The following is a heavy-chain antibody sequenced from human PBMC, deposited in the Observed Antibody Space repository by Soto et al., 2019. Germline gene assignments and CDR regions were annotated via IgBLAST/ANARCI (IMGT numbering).Heavy chain of an antibody. V-gene: IGHV5-10-1*01. J-gene: IGHJ3*02. D-gene: IGHD3-3*01. CDR2: IDPTDTYS. CDR3: ARADYWSGPLDAFEI. Sequence: GESLKISCKGSGYNFTTYWISWLRQMPGKGLEWMGRIDPTDTYSNYSPSFRGHVTMSADKSSNTAYLQWSSLRAPDTAIYYCARADYWSGPLDAFEIWGQGTMVTVS. CDR1: GYNFTTYW.